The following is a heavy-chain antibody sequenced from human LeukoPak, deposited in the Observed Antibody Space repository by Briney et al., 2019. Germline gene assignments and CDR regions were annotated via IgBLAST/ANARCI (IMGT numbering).Heavy chain of an antibody. CDR2: ISGSGDST. D-gene: IGHD2-2*01. J-gene: IGHJ4*02. CDR3: ARCSSTGCASSPLAGYLY. Sequence: QPGGSLRLSCAASGFTFTSFALTWVRQAPGKGPEWVSTISGSGDSTYYADSVQGRFTISRDNAKSSLFLQMNSLRAEDTAVYYCARCSSTGCASSPLAGYLYWGQGTLVTVSS. CDR1: GFTFTSFA. V-gene: IGHV3-23*01.